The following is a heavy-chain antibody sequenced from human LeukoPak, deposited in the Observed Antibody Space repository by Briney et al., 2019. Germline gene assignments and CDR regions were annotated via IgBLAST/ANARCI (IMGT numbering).Heavy chain of an antibody. V-gene: IGHV3-23*01. Sequence: PGGSLRLSCAASGFTFSSYAMSWVRQAPGKGLEWVSAISGGGESTYYADSVKGRFTLSRDNSRNTLYLQMSSLSAEDTAVYYCAKVTWRHDDESPDCWGQGTLVTVSS. CDR1: GFTFSSYA. CDR3: AKVTWRHDDESPDC. D-gene: IGHD1-1*01. J-gene: IGHJ4*02. CDR2: ISGGGEST.